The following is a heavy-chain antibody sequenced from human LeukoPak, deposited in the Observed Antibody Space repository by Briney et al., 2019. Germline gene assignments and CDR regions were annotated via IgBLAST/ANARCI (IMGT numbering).Heavy chain of an antibody. Sequence: SVKVSCKASGGTFSSYAFSWVRQAPGQGLEWMGGIIPIFGTANYAQKFQGRVTITADESTSTAYMELSSLRSEDTAVYYCARDLGPADYGDYGGGYWGQGTLVTVSS. J-gene: IGHJ4*02. CDR1: GGTFSSYA. CDR3: ARDLGPADYGDYGGGY. CDR2: IIPIFGTA. V-gene: IGHV1-69*13. D-gene: IGHD4-17*01.